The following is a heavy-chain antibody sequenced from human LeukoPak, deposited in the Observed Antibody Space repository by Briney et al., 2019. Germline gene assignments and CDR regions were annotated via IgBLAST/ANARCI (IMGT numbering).Heavy chain of an antibody. J-gene: IGHJ3*02. D-gene: IGHD1-26*01. Sequence: GASVKVSCKASGYTFTGYYMHWVRQAPGQGLEWMGWINPNSGGTSYAPMFQGRVTMTRDTSISTVYMELTRLRSDDTAVYYCATDPLRIGAFDIWGQGTMVTVSS. CDR2: INPNSGGT. V-gene: IGHV1-2*02. CDR3: ATDPLRIGAFDI. CDR1: GYTFTGYY.